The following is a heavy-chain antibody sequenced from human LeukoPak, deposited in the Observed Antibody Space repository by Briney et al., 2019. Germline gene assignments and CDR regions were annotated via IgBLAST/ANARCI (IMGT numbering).Heavy chain of an antibody. V-gene: IGHV1-24*01. D-gene: IGHD3-3*01. CDR1: GHTLSELS. CDR3: TMKLRFLEWLPPGDY. CDR2: FIPEHGET. Sequence: ASVTVSCKVSGHTLSELSMDWVRQAPGKGLEWVGDFIPEHGETQYAQKFQCRVTMTKDTSTETVYMELSSLKSDDTAIYYCTMKLRFLEWLPPGDYWGQGSLVTVSS. J-gene: IGHJ4*02.